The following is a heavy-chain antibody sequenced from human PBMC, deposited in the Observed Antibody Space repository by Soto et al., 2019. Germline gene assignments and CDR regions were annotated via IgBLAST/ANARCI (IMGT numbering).Heavy chain of an antibody. D-gene: IGHD3-10*01. V-gene: IGHV3-23*01. Sequence: EVQLLESGGGLVQPGGSLRLSCVASAFTFSRFAMSWVRQTPGKGLEWVSAISGSGDKTFYADSVKGRFTISRDNSKNTLYLQMNSLRVEDTAVYYGAKGLSGSGAYQWFDPWGQGTLVTVSS. CDR1: AFTFSRFA. CDR3: AKGLSGSGAYQWFDP. J-gene: IGHJ5*02. CDR2: ISGSGDKT.